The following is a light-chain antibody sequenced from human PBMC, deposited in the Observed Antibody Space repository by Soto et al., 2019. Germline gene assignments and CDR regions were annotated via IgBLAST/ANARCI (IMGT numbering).Light chain of an antibody. V-gene: IGKV1-39*01. CDR3: QQTSSTPT. J-gene: IGKJ4*01. CDR2: AAS. CDR1: QSIRSY. Sequence: DIQLTPSPSSLSASVGDRVTIPCRASQSIRSYLNWYQQKPGKAPKLLIYAASSLQTGVSSRFSGSGSGTDFTLTISNLQPEDFATYYCQQTSSTPTFGGGTKVDIK.